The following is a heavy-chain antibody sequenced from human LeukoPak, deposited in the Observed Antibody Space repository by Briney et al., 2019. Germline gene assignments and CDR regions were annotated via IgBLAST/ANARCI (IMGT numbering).Heavy chain of an antibody. CDR1: GFTFGSYG. J-gene: IGHJ4*02. Sequence: GGSLRLSCAASGFTFGSYGMHWVRQAPGKGLEWVAFIRYDGSNKYYADSVKGRFTVSRDNSKKTLYLQMNSLRAEDTAVYYCTKGAPRRDGYNRGFFDYWGQGTLVTVSS. V-gene: IGHV3-30*02. CDR3: TKGAPRRDGYNRGFFDY. CDR2: IRYDGSNK. D-gene: IGHD5-24*01.